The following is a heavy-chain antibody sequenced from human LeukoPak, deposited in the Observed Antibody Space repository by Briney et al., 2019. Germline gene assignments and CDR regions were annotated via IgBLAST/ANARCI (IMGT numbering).Heavy chain of an antibody. Sequence: ASVKVSCKASGYTFTSYYMHWVRQAPGQGLERMGIINPSGGSTSYAQKFQGRVTITTDESTSTAYMELSSLRSEDTAVYYCASRKGNRDGYNYYYWGQGTLVAVSS. D-gene: IGHD5-24*01. CDR1: GYTFTSYY. J-gene: IGHJ4*02. CDR2: INPSGGST. CDR3: ASRKGNRDGYNYYY. V-gene: IGHV1-46*01.